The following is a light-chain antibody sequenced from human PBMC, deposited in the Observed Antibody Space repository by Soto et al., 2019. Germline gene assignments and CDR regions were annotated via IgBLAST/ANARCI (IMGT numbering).Light chain of an antibody. J-gene: IGKJ5*01. V-gene: IGKV3-20*01. CDR2: GAS. Sequence: EIVLTQSPGTLYLSPGERANLSCRASQSVTSSHLAWYQQKPGQGPRLLIYGASSRATGIPDRFSGSGSGTDFTLTISRLEPEAFAVYFCQQYGSLITFGQGTRLEIK. CDR1: QSVTSSH. CDR3: QQYGSLIT.